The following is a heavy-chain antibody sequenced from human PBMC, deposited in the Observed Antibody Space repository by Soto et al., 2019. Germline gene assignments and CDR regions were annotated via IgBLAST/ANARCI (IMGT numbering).Heavy chain of an antibody. J-gene: IGHJ5*02. Sequence: GGSLRLSCAASGFTFSSYGMHWVRQAPGKGLEWVAVISYDGSNKYYADSVKGRFTISRDNSKNTLYLQMNSLRAEDTAVYYCAKETIVRMVYAKWGWFDPWGQGTLVTVS. CDR3: AKETIVRMVYAKWGWFDP. CDR2: ISYDGSNK. V-gene: IGHV3-30*18. CDR1: GFTFSSYG. D-gene: IGHD2-8*01.